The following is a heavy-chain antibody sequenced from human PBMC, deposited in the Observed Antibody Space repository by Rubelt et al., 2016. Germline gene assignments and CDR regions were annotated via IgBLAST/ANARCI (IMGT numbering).Heavy chain of an antibody. V-gene: IGHV1-46*01. Sequence: GIINPSGGSTSYAQKFQGRVTITADESTSTAYMELSSLRSEDTAVYYCARPGYCSGGSCFNWFDPWGQGTLVTVSS. D-gene: IGHD2-15*01. CDR3: ARPGYCSGGSCFNWFDP. CDR2: INPSGGST. J-gene: IGHJ5*02.